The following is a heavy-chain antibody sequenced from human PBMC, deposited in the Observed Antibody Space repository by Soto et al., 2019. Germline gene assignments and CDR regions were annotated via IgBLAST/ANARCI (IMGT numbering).Heavy chain of an antibody. CDR1: GGTFSSYA. CDR2: IIPIFGTA. CDR3: ARTPDPTSGAADY. J-gene: IGHJ4*02. V-gene: IGHV1-69*13. D-gene: IGHD2-15*01. Sequence: ASVKVSCKASGGTFSSYAISWVRQAPGQGLEWMGGIIPIFGTANYAQKFQGRVTITADESTSTAYMELSSLRSEDTAVYYCARTPDPTSGAADYWGQGTLVTVSS.